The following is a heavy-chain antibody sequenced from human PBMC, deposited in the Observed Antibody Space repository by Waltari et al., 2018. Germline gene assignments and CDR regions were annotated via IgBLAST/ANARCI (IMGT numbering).Heavy chain of an antibody. CDR1: GGSFSGYY. J-gene: IGHJ4*02. Sequence: QVQLQQWGAGLLKPSETLSLTCAVYGGSFSGYYWSWIRQPPGKGLEWIGEINHSGSTNDTPSRKSRVTISVAPSKNQFSLKLSSVTAADTAVYYCARGPGVTIVQGAYFDYWGQGTLVTVSS. CDR3: ARGPGVTIVQGAYFDY. CDR2: INHSGST. D-gene: IGHD3-10*01. V-gene: IGHV4-34*01.